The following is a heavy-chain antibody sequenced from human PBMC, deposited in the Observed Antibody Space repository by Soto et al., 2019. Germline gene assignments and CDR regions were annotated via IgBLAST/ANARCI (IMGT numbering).Heavy chain of an antibody. CDR1: GFIFSSNG. D-gene: IGHD3-3*01. J-gene: IGHJ6*02. V-gene: IGHV3-30*18. Sequence: LRLSCAASGFIFSSNGIHWVRQAPGKGLEWVAVISYDGSNKYYADSVKGRFTISRDNSKNTLFLQMNSLRAEDTAVYYCAKGYTTIFGGPMDVWGQGTTVTVSS. CDR2: ISYDGSNK. CDR3: AKGYTTIFGGPMDV.